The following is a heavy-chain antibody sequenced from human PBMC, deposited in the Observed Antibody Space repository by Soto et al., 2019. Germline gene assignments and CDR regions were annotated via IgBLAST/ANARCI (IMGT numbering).Heavy chain of an antibody. J-gene: IGHJ2*01. CDR2: IYYSGGT. CDR1: GGSISSGGYY. CDR3: ARAPTAWYFDL. Sequence: QVQLQESGPGLVKPSQTLSLTCTVSGGSISSGGYYWSWIRQHPGKGLEWIGYIYYSGGTYYNPSRKMRVTLSVDTCRNQFTPKLSSVTAAEPAVYSWARAPTAWYFDLWGRGTLVTVSS. V-gene: IGHV4-31*03.